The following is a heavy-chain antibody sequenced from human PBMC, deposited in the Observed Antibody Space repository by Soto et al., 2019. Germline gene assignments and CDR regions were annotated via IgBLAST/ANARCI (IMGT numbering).Heavy chain of an antibody. CDR2: ISGSGGGT. V-gene: IGHV3-23*01. J-gene: IGHJ6*02. CDR1: GFTFSSYA. Sequence: EVQLLESGGGLVQPGGSLRLSCAASGFTFSSYAMSWVRQAPGKGLEWVSAISGSGGGTYYADSVKGRFTISRDNSKNTLYLQMNSLRAEDTAVYYCAREQLIWFGEFVGYGMDVWGQGTTVTVSS. D-gene: IGHD3-10*01. CDR3: AREQLIWFGEFVGYGMDV.